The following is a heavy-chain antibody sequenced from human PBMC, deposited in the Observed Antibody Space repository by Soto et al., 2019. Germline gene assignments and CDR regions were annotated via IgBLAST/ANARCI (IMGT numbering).Heavy chain of an antibody. D-gene: IGHD3-3*02. CDR3: ARVLPFLEWFRCQNWFDP. CDR2: IIPIFGTA. Sequence: QVQLVQYGAEVKKPGSSVKVSCKASGGTFSLYAISWVRQAPGQGLEWMGGIIPIFGTANYAQKFQGRVTITADKSTSTAYMELSSLRSEDTAVYYCARVLPFLEWFRCQNWFDPWGQGSFLSVS. V-gene: IGHV1-69*06. J-gene: IGHJ5*02. CDR1: GGTFSLYA.